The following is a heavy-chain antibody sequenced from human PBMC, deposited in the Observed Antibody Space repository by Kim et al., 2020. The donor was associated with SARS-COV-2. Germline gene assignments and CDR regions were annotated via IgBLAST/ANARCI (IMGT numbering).Heavy chain of an antibody. CDR1: GASISSGGYY. CDR3: ARAGFGFGELSRSELIDH. CDR2: ISHTGSA. J-gene: IGHJ4*02. Sequence: SETLSLTCAVSGASISSGGYYWSWIRQHPARGLEWIGYISHTGSAYYNPSLRSRVTISVDTSKNQFSLKLSSVTAADTAFYYCARAGFGFGELSRSELIDHWGQATPFTVS. V-gene: IGHV4-31*11. D-gene: IGHD3-10*01.